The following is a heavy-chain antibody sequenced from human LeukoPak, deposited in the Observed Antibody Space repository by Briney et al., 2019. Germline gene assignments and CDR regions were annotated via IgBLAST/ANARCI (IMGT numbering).Heavy chain of an antibody. CDR2: ISSSSSTI. D-gene: IGHD6-19*01. CDR1: GFTFSSYA. J-gene: IGHJ4*02. Sequence: GGSLRLSCAASGFTFSSYAMSWVRQAPWKGREGVSYISSSSSTIYYADSVKGRFTISRDNAKNSLYLQMNSLRAEDTAVYYCARDRAVAGPGDYWGQGTLVTVSS. CDR3: ARDRAVAGPGDY. V-gene: IGHV3-48*04.